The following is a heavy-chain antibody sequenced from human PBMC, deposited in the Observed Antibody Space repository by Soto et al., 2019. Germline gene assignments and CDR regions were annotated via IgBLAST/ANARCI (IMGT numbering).Heavy chain of an antibody. Sequence: QVHLHESGPGLVKPSETLSLTCTVSGDSISGNYWTWIRQPPGKGPEWIGYIFYSGTTNYNPSLRSRVTISVDTSKNQFSLPLKSVPAADTAVYYCAKDMVDRQFWGQGTMVTVS. D-gene: IGHD3-10*01. CDR2: IFYSGTT. J-gene: IGHJ1*01. CDR3: AKDMVDRQF. CDR1: GDSISGNY. V-gene: IGHV4-59*01.